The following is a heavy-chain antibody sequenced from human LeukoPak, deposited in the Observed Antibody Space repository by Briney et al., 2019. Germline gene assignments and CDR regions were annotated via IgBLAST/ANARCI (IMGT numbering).Heavy chain of an antibody. J-gene: IGHJ5*02. CDR2: INPIFGTA. Sequence: SVKVSCKASGGTFTSYAINWVRQAPGQGLEWMGGINPIFGTANYAQKFQGRVTITTDESTSTAYMELSSLRSEDTAVYYCASVPTVVAANNWFDPWGQGTLVTVSS. D-gene: IGHD2-15*01. V-gene: IGHV1-69*05. CDR1: GGTFTSYA. CDR3: ASVPTVVAANNWFDP.